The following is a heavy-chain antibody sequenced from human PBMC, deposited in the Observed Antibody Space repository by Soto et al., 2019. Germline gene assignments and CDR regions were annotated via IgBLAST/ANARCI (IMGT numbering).Heavy chain of an antibody. D-gene: IGHD5-12*01. J-gene: IGHJ4*02. CDR2: IYYSGST. V-gene: IGHV4-59*08. CDR1: GGSISSYY. CDR3: ARHYRGATIYYFDY. Sequence: PSETLSLTCTVSGGSISSYYWSWIRQPPGKGLEWIGYIYYSGSTNYNPSLKSRVTISVDTSKNQFSLKLSSVTAADTAVYYCARHYRGATIYYFDYWGQGTLVTVSS.